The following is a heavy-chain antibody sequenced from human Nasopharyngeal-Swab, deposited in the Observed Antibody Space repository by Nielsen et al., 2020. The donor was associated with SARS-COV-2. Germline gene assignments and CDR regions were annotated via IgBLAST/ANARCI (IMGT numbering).Heavy chain of an antibody. J-gene: IGHJ3*02. CDR1: GFPFNTYS. V-gene: IGHV3-48*01. D-gene: IGHD2-21*01. CDR3: ARGCRRGGDCYSVYAFDI. CDR2: ISSSSGTI. Sequence: GESLKISCAASGFPFNTYSMNWVRQAPGKGPEWVSYISSSSGTIYYADSVKGRFTISRDNAKNSLYLQMNSLSAGDTALYYCARGCRRGGDCYSVYAFDIWGQGTMVTVSS.